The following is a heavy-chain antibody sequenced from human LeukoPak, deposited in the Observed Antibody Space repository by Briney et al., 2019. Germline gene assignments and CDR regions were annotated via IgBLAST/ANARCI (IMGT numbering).Heavy chain of an antibody. CDR1: GFTFSSYS. V-gene: IGHV3-21*01. Sequence: GGSLRLSCAASGFTFSSYSMNWVRQAPGKGLEWVSSISSSSSYIYYADSVKGRFTISRDNAKNSLYLQMTSLRAEDTAVYYCARGREGYSYVDYWGQGTLVTVSS. CDR2: ISSSSSYI. J-gene: IGHJ4*02. D-gene: IGHD5-18*01. CDR3: ARGREGYSYVDY.